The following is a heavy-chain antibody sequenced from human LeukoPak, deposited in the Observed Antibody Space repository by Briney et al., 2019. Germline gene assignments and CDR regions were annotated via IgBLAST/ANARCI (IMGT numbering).Heavy chain of an antibody. CDR2: IYYSGST. J-gene: IGHJ3*02. V-gene: IGHV4-59*01. CDR3: ASEYYDSSGYYGAFDI. Sequence: SETLSLTCTVSGGPISSYYWSWIRQPPGKGLEWIGYIYYSGSTNYNPSLKSRVTISVDTSKNQFSLKLSSVTAADTAVYYCASEYYDSSGYYGAFDIWGQGTMVTVSS. CDR1: GGPISSYY. D-gene: IGHD3-22*01.